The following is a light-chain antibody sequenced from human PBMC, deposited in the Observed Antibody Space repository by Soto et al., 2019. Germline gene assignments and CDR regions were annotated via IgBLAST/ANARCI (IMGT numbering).Light chain of an antibody. J-gene: IGKJ1*01. CDR1: QTVNSDY. CDR2: GAS. Sequence: EIVLTQSPGTLSLSPGETATLSCRASQTVNSDYLAWFQQRPGQAPRLLIYGASNRATGIPDRFSGSGSGTDFTLTISRLEPEDFAVYYCRQYTGLPRTFGQGTKV. CDR3: RQYTGLPRT. V-gene: IGKV3-20*01.